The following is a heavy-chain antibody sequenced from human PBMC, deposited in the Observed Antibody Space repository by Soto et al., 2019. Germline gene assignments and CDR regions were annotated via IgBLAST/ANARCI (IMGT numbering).Heavy chain of an antibody. CDR3: AIPPGYISDWYYFDL. J-gene: IGHJ4*02. Sequence: QVQLVQSGAEVKKPGASVKVSCEASGYTFIDYYMHWVRQAPGQGFEWMGRISPKSGGTNYAQKFQGRVTMTWDTSLNTAYMELSSLTSEDTAVYYCAIPPGYISDWYYFDLWGQGTLVTVSS. V-gene: IGHV1-2*02. CDR1: GYTFIDYY. CDR2: ISPKSGGT. D-gene: IGHD6-19*01.